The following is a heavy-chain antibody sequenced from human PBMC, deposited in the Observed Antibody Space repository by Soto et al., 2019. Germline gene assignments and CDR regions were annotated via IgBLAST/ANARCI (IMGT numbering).Heavy chain of an antibody. CDR3: ARSVFGVVIRYNWFDP. CDR1: GFTFSSYS. CDR2: ISSSSSYI. V-gene: IGHV3-21*01. D-gene: IGHD3-3*01. J-gene: IGHJ5*02. Sequence: PGGSLRLSCAASGFTFSSYSMNWVRQAPGKGLEWVSSISSSSSYIYYADSVKGRFTISRDNAKNSLYLQMNSLRAEDTAVYYCARSVFGVVIRYNWFDPWGQGTLVTVSS.